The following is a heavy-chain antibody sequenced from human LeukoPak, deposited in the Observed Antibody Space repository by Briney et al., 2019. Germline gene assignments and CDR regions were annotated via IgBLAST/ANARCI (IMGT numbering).Heavy chain of an antibody. V-gene: IGHV4-34*01. J-gene: IGHJ4*02. CDR3: ATGGSGHMPYDKPRY. D-gene: IGHD3-22*01. CDR2: INHSGST. Sequence: SETLSLTCAVYGGSFSGYYWSWIRQPPGKGLEWIGEINHSGSTNYNPSLKSRVTISVDTSKNQFSLKLSSVTAADTAVYYCATGGSGHMPYDKPRYWGQGTLVTVSS. CDR1: GGSFSGYY.